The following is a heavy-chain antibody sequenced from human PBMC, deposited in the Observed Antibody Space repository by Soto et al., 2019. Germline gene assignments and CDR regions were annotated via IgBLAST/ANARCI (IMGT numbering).Heavy chain of an antibody. V-gene: IGHV3-72*01. D-gene: IGHD1-26*01. J-gene: IGHJ4*02. CDR2: SRNKANSYST. Sequence: VQLVESGGGLVQPGGPLRLSCAASGFTFSDHYMDWVRQAPGKGLEWVGRSRNKANSYSTEYAASVKGRFTISRDESKNSLYLQMNSLKTEDTAVYYCARFSGSYTRGLDYWGQGTLVTVSS. CDR3: ARFSGSYTRGLDY. CDR1: GFTFSDHY.